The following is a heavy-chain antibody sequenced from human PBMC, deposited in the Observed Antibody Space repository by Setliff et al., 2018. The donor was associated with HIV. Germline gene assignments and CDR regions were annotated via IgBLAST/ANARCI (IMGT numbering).Heavy chain of an antibody. V-gene: IGHV4-38-2*02. J-gene: IGHJ6*03. D-gene: IGHD3-22*01. CDR1: GYSISSRYY. CDR3: AREFYHCDSSDYYSDYYYYYMDV. Sequence: SETLSLTCTVSGYSISSRYYWGWIRQSPGKGLEWIGSIYHSGSTQYNPSLKSRVTISVDTPKNQFSLKLSSVTAADTAVFYCAREFYHCDSSDYYSDYYYYYMDVWGKGTTVTVSS. CDR2: IYHSGST.